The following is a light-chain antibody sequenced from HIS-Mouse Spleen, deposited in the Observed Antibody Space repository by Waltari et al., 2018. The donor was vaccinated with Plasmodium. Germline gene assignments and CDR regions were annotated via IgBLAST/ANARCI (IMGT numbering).Light chain of an antibody. CDR2: GAS. Sequence: EIVLTQSPDTLSLSPGERATLSCRASQSVSSNLAWYQQKPGQAPRLLIYGASTRATGIPARFSGSGSGTEFTLTISSLQSEDFAVYYCQQYNNWSFTFGPGTKVDIK. CDR3: QQYNNWSFT. V-gene: IGKV3-15*01. J-gene: IGKJ3*01. CDR1: QSVSSN.